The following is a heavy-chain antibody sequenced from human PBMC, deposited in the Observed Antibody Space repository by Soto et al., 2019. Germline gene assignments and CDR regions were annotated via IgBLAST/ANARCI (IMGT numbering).Heavy chain of an antibody. D-gene: IGHD3-10*01. J-gene: IGHJ5*02. CDR3: ARVPVVRGTNNWFDP. Sequence: ASETLSLTCTVSGASITDYYWTSIRQPPGRGLEWFGDIHYTGSANYTPSLESPIIISADASKIHFSLKVGSVTAADTAVYYCARVPVVRGTNNWFDPWGQGTLVTVSS. CDR1: GASITDYY. CDR2: IHYTGSA. V-gene: IGHV4-59*01.